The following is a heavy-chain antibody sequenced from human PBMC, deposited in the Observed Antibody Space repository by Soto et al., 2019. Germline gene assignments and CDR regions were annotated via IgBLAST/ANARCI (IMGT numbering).Heavy chain of an antibody. CDR3: ANRGNPLMDV. CDR2: IYVSNGYT. Sequence: VQLVQSGGEVKKPGASVKVSCKTSNYNFDSDGLTWVLQAPGQGLEWMGWIYVSNGYTNYAQKFEDRVTLNTEISTMTVYMELRSLRSDDTAVYYCANRGNPLMDVWGQGTTVAVS. J-gene: IGHJ6*02. CDR1: NYNFDSDG. V-gene: IGHV1-18*01.